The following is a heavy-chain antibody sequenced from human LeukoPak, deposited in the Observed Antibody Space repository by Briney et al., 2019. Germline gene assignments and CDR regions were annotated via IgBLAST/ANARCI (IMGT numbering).Heavy chain of an antibody. CDR3: ARDKAPEGFDP. D-gene: IGHD1-14*01. CDR1: GGSISSYY. V-gene: IGHV4-59*01. CDR2: IYYSGST. Sequence: PSETLSLTCTVSGGSISSYYWSWIRQPPGKGLEWIGYIYYSGSTNYNPFLKSRVTISVDTSKNQFSLKLSSVTAADTAVYYCARDKAPEGFDPWGQGTLVTVSS. J-gene: IGHJ5*02.